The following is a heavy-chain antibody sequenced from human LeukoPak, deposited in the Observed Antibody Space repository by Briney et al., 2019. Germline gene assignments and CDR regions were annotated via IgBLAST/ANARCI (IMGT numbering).Heavy chain of an antibody. J-gene: IGHJ4*02. Sequence: ASVKVSCKASGYTFANYYMHWVRQAPGQGLEWMGMINPSGGRTTYAQKFQGRVTMTRDTSTSTVYMELSSLRSEDTAVYYCARVPIRSSAPFDYWGQGTLVTVSS. V-gene: IGHV1-46*01. CDR2: INPSGGRT. D-gene: IGHD3-3*01. CDR1: GYTFANYY. CDR3: ARVPIRSSAPFDY.